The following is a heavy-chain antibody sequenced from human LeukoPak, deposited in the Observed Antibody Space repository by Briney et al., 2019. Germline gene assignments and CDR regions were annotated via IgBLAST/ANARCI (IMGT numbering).Heavy chain of an antibody. CDR2: ISGEGDTT. CDR1: GFTFDEYA. V-gene: IGHV3-43*02. J-gene: IGHJ3*02. CDR3: ARDMAPQRPPYDAFDI. D-gene: IGHD2-2*01. Sequence: GGSLRLSCVASGFTFDEYAMHCVRQAPGKGLEWVSGISGEGDTTYYADSLKVRFTISRDNSKNSIYLPFDSLRTEDTALYFCARDMAPQRPPYDAFDIWGQGTRVTVSS.